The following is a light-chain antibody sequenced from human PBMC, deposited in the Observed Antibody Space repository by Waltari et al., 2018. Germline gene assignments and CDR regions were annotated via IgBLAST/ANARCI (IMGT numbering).Light chain of an antibody. Sequence: EIVLTQSPGTLSLSPGETATLSCRASQSVSRALAWYQQKPGQAPRLLIYDASRRAPGRPYRFSGSGSGTDFSLTISRLEPEDFAVYYCQKYERLPATFGQGTKVEIK. CDR3: QKYERLPAT. CDR2: DAS. J-gene: IGKJ1*01. V-gene: IGKV3-20*01. CDR1: QSVSRA.